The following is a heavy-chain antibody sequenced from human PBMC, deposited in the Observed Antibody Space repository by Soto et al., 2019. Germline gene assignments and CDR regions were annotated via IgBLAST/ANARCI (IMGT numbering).Heavy chain of an antibody. CDR3: ASRKDTSVAAWPYAHYYGMDV. J-gene: IGHJ6*02. Sequence: QVQLVESGGGVVQPGRSLRLSCAASGFTFSSYAMHWVRQAPGKGLEWVAVISYDGSNKYYADSVKGRFTISRDNSKNTLYLQMNNFKTEETVVYYSASRKDTSVAAWPYAHYYGMDVWGQGTTVTVSS. D-gene: IGHD6-6*01. V-gene: IGHV3-30-3*01. CDR2: ISYDGSNK. CDR1: GFTFSSYA.